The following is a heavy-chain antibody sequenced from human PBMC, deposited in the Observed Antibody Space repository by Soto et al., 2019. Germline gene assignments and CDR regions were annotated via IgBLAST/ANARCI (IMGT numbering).Heavy chain of an antibody. CDR3: ARAPPEPGYRYGPHYSDY. D-gene: IGHD5-18*01. V-gene: IGHV1-69*05. Sequence: QVQLVQSGAEVKKPGSSVKVSCKASGGTFSSYAISWVRQAPGQGLEWMGGIIPIFGTANYAQEFQGRVTISSDESTRAAYMQPSILRSEDTALPYCARAPPEPGYRYGPHYSDYWGQGTLVTVSS. CDR2: IIPIFGTA. CDR1: GGTFSSYA. J-gene: IGHJ4*02.